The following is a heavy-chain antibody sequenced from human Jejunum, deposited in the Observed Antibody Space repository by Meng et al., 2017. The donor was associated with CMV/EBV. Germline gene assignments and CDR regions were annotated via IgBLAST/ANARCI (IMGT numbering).Heavy chain of an antibody. CDR3: ATMTQNYPGRC. J-gene: IGHJ4*02. Sequence: VVSGLTFSDHHMSWVRQAPGKGLEWVSGISGAGDSTYYRESVKGRFTISRDNSKHTLFLQMNSLTAEDTAVYYCATMTQNYPGRCWGQGTLGTVSS. V-gene: IGHV3-23*01. CDR1: GLTFSDHH. D-gene: IGHD5-24*01. CDR2: ISGAGDST.